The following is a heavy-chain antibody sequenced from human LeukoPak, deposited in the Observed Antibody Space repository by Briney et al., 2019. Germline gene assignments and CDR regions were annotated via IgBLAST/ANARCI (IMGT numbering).Heavy chain of an antibody. CDR3: ARTSADYANDAFDI. CDR1: GFTFSSYS. CDR2: ISSSSSYI. J-gene: IGHJ3*02. D-gene: IGHD4-17*01. V-gene: IGHV3-21*01. Sequence: GGSLRLSCAASGFTFSSYSMNWVRQAPGKGLEWVSSISSSSSYIYYADSVKGRFTISRDNAKNSLYLQTNSLRAEDTAVYYCARTSADYANDAFDIWGQGTMVTVSS.